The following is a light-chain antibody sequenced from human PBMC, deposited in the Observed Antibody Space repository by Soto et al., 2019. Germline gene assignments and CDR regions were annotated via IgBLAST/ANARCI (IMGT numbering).Light chain of an antibody. CDR1: QSIGKW. V-gene: IGKV1-5*01. CDR2: DAS. Sequence: DIQMTQSPSTLSASVGDRVTITCRASQSIGKWLAWYQHKPGKGPKLLIYDASTLESEVPSRFRGSGSGAEFTLTVSSLQPDDFATYYCQQKHSYPWTSGPGTKV. J-gene: IGKJ1*01. CDR3: QQKHSYPWT.